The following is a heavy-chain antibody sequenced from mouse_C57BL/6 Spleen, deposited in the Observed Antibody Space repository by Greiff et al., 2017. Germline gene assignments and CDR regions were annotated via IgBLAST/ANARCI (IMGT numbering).Heavy chain of an antibody. D-gene: IGHD1-1*01. Sequence: QVQLQQPGTELVKPGASGYTFTSYWMHWVKQRPGQGLEWIGNINPSNGGTNYNEKFKSKATLTVDKSSSTAYMQLSSLTSEDSAVYYCARESSITRAFAYWGQGTLVTVSA. J-gene: IGHJ3*01. CDR2: INPSNGGT. V-gene: IGHV1-53*01. CDR3: ARESSITRAFAY. CDR1: GYTFTSYW.